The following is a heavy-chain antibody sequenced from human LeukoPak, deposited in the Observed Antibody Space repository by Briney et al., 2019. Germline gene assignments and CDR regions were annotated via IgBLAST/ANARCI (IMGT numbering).Heavy chain of an antibody. J-gene: IGHJ4*02. CDR3: ARARTRNSGAFDY. Sequence: GGSLRLSCAASGFTFSSYAMHWVRQAPGKGLEWVAVISYDGSNKYYADSVKGRFTISRDNSKNTLYLQMNSLRPEDTALYYCARARTRNSGAFDYWGQGTLVTVSS. D-gene: IGHD1-26*01. CDR1: GFTFSSYA. CDR2: ISYDGSNK. V-gene: IGHV3-30*04.